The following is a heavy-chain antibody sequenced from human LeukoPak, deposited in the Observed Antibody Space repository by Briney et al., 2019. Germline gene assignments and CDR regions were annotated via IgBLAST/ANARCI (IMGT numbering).Heavy chain of an antibody. CDR1: GASISSGSYY. Sequence: PSQTLSLTRTVSGASISSGSYYWSWIRQPAGKGLEWFGRIYNSGSTNYNPSLKCRVTISVDTSKNQFSLKLSSVTAADTAVYYCAREGLRDFGVVITYYYYYYMDVWGKGTTVTVSS. J-gene: IGHJ6*03. V-gene: IGHV4-61*02. CDR2: IYNSGST. CDR3: AREGLRDFGVVITYYYYYYMDV. D-gene: IGHD3-3*01.